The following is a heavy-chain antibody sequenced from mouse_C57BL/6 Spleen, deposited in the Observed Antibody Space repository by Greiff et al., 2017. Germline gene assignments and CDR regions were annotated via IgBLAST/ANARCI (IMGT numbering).Heavy chain of an antibody. V-gene: IGHV10-1*01. CDR2: IRSKSNNYAT. CDR1: GFSFNTYA. CDR3: VRQASNHWYFDV. Sequence: EVKLVESGGGLVQPKGSLKLSCAASGFSFNTYAMNWVRQAPGKGLEWVARIRSKSNNYATYYADSVKDTFTISRDDSESMLYLQMNNLKTEDTAMYYCVRQASNHWYFDVWGTGTTVTVSS. D-gene: IGHD2-5*01. J-gene: IGHJ1*03.